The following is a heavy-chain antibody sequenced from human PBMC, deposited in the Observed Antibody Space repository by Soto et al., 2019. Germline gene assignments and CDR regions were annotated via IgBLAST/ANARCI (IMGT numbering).Heavy chain of an antibody. CDR3: ARGITSRLVFYYYYMDV. J-gene: IGHJ6*03. V-gene: IGHV1-2*02. Sequence: QVQLVQSGAEVKKPGASVKVSCKASGYTFTDYYIHWVRQAPGQGLQWLGWINPTNSGTRYARSFQGQVTVTRDTSISTAYMELSSLRSDDTAVYYCARGITSRLVFYYYYMDVWGFGTTVTVSS. CDR2: INPTNSGT. CDR1: GYTFTDYY.